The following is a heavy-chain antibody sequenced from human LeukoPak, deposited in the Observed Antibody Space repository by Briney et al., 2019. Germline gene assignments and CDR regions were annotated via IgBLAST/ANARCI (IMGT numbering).Heavy chain of an antibody. CDR3: ARDIVRGQWLVTDNMDV. V-gene: IGHV3-64*01. CDR2: ISSNGGST. Sequence: GGSLRLSCAASGFTFSSYAMHWVRQAPGKGLEYVSAISSNGGSTYYANSVKGRFTISRDNSKNTLYLQMGSLRAEDMAVYYCARDIVRGQWLVTDNMDVWGKGTTVTVSS. J-gene: IGHJ6*03. CDR1: GFTFSSYA. D-gene: IGHD6-19*01.